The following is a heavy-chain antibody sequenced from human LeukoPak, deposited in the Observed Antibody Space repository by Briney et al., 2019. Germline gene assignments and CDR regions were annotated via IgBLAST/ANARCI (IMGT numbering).Heavy chain of an antibody. V-gene: IGHV3-53*01. J-gene: IGHJ4*02. CDR1: GFTVSSNY. Sequence: GGSLRLSCAASGFTVSSNYMSWVRQAPGKGLEWVSVIYSGGSTYYADSVKGRFTISRDNSKNTLYLQMNSLRAEDTAVYYCARARYGLGSYSWFGYYFDYWGQGTLVTVSS. CDR2: IYSGGST. D-gene: IGHD3-10*01. CDR3: ARARYGLGSYSWFGYYFDY.